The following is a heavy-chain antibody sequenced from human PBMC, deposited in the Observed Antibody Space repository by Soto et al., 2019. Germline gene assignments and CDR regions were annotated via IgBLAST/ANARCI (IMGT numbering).Heavy chain of an antibody. CDR2: IWYDGSNK. Sequence: GGSLRLSCAASGFTFSSYGMHWVRQAPGKGLEWVAVIWYDGSNKYYADSVKGRFTISRDNSKNTLYLQMNSLRAEDTAVYYCARDQEDCTNGVCYFDYWGQGTLVTVSS. CDR3: ARDQEDCTNGVCYFDY. D-gene: IGHD2-8*01. V-gene: IGHV3-33*01. CDR1: GFTFSSYG. J-gene: IGHJ4*02.